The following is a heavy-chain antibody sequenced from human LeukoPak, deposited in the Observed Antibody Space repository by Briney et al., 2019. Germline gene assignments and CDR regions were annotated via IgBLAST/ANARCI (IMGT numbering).Heavy chain of an antibody. CDR3: ARQEGYYDSSGSTRYYGMDV. D-gene: IGHD3-22*01. CDR1: GYSFTSYW. Sequence: GESLKISCKGSGYSFTSYWIGWVRQMPGKGLEWMGIIYPCDSDTRYSPSFQGQVTISADKSISTAYLQWSSLKASDTAMYYCARQEGYYDSSGSTRYYGMDVWGQGTTVTVSS. J-gene: IGHJ6*02. V-gene: IGHV5-51*01. CDR2: IYPCDSDT.